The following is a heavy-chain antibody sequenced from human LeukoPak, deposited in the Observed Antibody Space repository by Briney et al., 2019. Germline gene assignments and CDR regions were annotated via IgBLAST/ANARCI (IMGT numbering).Heavy chain of an antibody. V-gene: IGHV3-15*01. J-gene: IGHJ4*02. D-gene: IGHD5-18*01. CDR1: GFTFSNAW. Sequence: GGSLRLSCAASGFTFSNAWMSWVRQAPGKGLEWAGRIKSKTDGGTTDHAAPVKGRFTISRDDSKNTLYLQMNSLKTEDTAVYYCTTVEYSYGYGRIDYWGQGTLVTVSS. CDR2: IKSKTDGGTT. CDR3: TTVEYSYGYGRIDY.